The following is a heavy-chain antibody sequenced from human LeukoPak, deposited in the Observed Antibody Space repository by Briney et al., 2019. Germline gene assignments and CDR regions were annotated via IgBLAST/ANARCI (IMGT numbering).Heavy chain of an antibody. CDR1: GYTFTGYY. Sequence: ASVKVSCKASGYTFTGYYMHWVRQAPGQGLEWMGRINPNSGGTNYAQKFQGRVTMTRDTSISTAYMELSRLRSDDTAVYYCARDRGYYYYHGMDVWGQGTTVTVSS. CDR3: ARDRGYYYYHGMDV. V-gene: IGHV1-2*06. CDR2: INPNSGGT. D-gene: IGHD5-12*01. J-gene: IGHJ6*02.